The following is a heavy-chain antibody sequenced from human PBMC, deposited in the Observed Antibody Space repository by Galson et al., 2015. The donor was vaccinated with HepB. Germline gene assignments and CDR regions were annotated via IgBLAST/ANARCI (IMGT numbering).Heavy chain of an antibody. D-gene: IGHD3-22*01. J-gene: IGHJ4*02. Sequence: QSGAEVKKPGESLRISCKGSGYSFTSYWISWVRQMPGKGLEWMGRIDPSDSYTNYSPSFQGHVTISADKSISTAYLQWSSLKASDTAVYYCARHGGLNYYDSSGYYRPWGQGTLVTVSS. V-gene: IGHV5-10-1*01. CDR3: ARHGGLNYYDSSGYYRP. CDR2: IDPSDSYT. CDR1: GYSFTSYW.